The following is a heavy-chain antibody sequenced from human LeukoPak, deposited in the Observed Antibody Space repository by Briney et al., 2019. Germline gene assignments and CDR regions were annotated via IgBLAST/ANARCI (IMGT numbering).Heavy chain of an antibody. CDR3: AGWDYQHEPHFDY. V-gene: IGHV3-74*01. CDR1: GFTFSDYW. CDR2: IKGDGSMT. D-gene: IGHD1-7*01. Sequence: PGGSLRLSCAASGFTFSDYWMHWVRHAREKGRVWGSRIKGDGSMTTYADSAKGRFTTSRDNAKNTLYLQMNSLRAADTAVYYCAGWDYQHEPHFDYWGQGTLVTVSS. J-gene: IGHJ4*02.